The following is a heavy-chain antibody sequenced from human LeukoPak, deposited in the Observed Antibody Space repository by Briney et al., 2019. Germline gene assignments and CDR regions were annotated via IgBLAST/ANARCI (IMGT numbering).Heavy chain of an antibody. V-gene: IGHV3-11*04. CDR1: GLTFSDYY. J-gene: IGHJ4*02. D-gene: IGHD3-3*01. Sequence: GGSLRLSCAASGLTFSDYYMSWIRQAPGKGLEWISYISSSGSTIYYADSVKGRFTISRDNAKNSLYLQMNSLRAEDTAVYYCAGALGVAIGDNWGQGTLVTVSS. CDR3: AGALGVAIGDN. CDR2: ISSSGSTI.